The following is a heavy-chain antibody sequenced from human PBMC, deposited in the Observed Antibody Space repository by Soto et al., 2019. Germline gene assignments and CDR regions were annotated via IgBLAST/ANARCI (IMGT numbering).Heavy chain of an antibody. V-gene: IGHV3-30*18. D-gene: IGHD2-2*01. CDR1: GFTFSSYG. CDR3: AKVGLRYCSSTSCYWKGNQH. Sequence: PGGSLRLSCAASGFTFSSYGMHWVRQAPGKGLEWVAVISYDGSNKYYADSVKGRFTISRDNSKNTLYLQMNSLRAEDTAVYYCAKVGLRYCSSTSCYWKGNQHWGQGTLVTVSS. CDR2: ISYDGSNK. J-gene: IGHJ1*01.